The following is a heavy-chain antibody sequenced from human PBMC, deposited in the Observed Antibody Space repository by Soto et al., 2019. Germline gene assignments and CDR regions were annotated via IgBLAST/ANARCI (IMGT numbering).Heavy chain of an antibody. Sequence: GGSLRLSCAASGFTFSSYSMNWVRQAPGKGLEWVSSISSSSNYIYYADSVKGRFTISRDNAKNSLYLQMNSLRAEDTAVYHCARDYDSSGHFDSWGQGTLVPVSS. J-gene: IGHJ4*02. V-gene: IGHV3-21*01. CDR2: ISSSSNYI. CDR3: ARDYDSSGHFDS. D-gene: IGHD3-22*01. CDR1: GFTFSSYS.